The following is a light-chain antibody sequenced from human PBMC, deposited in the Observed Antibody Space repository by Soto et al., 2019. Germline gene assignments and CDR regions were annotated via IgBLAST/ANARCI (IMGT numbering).Light chain of an antibody. J-gene: IGLJ1*01. Sequence: QSVLTQPASVSGSPGQSITISCIGTSSDVGGYNYVSWYQQHPGKAPKIMIFEVSYRPSGVSNRFSGSKSGNTASLTISGLQAEDEADYYCSSYTSSSTYVFGTGTKVTVL. CDR3: SSYTSSSTYV. CDR2: EVS. V-gene: IGLV2-14*01. CDR1: SSDVGGYNY.